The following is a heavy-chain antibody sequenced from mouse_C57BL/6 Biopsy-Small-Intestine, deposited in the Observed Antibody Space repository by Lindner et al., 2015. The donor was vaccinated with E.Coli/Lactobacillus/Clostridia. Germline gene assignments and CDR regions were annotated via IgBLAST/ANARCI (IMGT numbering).Heavy chain of an antibody. J-gene: IGHJ2*01. Sequence: VQLQESGPELVKPGASVKLSCKASGYTFTIYDINWVKQRPGQGPEWIGWVYPRDGSTKYNENFKGKATLTVDTSSTTAYMELHSLTSEDSAVYFCARPYYGAFDYWGQGTTLTVSS. CDR2: VYPRDGST. CDR1: GYTFTIYD. V-gene: IGHV1-85*01. D-gene: IGHD1-1*01. CDR3: ARPYYGAFDY.